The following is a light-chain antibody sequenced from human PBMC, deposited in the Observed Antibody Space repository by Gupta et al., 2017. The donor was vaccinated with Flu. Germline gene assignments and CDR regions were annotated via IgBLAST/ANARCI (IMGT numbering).Light chain of an antibody. CDR3: ALYMGSGIWV. CDR2: TTN. V-gene: IGLV8-61*01. J-gene: IGLJ3*02. Sequence: QTVVTQEPSFSVSPGGTVTLTCGLNSGSVSTSYYPTWYQQTPGQAPRTLIYTTNTRSSGVPERFSGSILGNKAALTITGAQADDEADYYCALYMGSGIWVFGGGTKLTVL. CDR1: SGSVSTSYY.